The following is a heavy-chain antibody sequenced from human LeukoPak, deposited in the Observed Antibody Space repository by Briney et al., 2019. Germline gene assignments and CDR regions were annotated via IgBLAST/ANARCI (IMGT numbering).Heavy chain of an antibody. CDR1: GGSLSTYF. CDR3: ARLEQWLVRGY. J-gene: IGHJ4*02. Sequence: SETLSLTCTVSGGSLSTYFWTWIRQPPGKGLEWIGSIYYSGSTYYNPSLKSRVTISVDTSKNQFSLKLSSVTAADTAVYYCARLEQWLVRGYWGQGTLVTVSS. D-gene: IGHD6-19*01. V-gene: IGHV4-39*01. CDR2: IYYSGST.